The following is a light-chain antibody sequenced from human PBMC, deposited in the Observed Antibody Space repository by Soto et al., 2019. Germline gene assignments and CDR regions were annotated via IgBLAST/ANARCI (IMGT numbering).Light chain of an antibody. CDR3: QQSYSTPYT. J-gene: IGKJ2*01. Sequence: DIQMTQSPSSLSASVGDRVTITCRGSQSISSYLNWYQQKPGKAPKLLIYATSSLQSGVPSRFSGSGSGTDFTLTISSLQLEDFATYYCQQSYSTPYTFGQGTKLEIK. V-gene: IGKV1-39*01. CDR2: ATS. CDR1: QSISSY.